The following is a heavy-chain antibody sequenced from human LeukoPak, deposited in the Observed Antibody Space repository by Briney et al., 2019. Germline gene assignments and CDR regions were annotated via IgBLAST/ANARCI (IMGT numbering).Heavy chain of an antibody. J-gene: IGHJ4*02. CDR1: GGSFSGYY. V-gene: IGHV4-34*01. CDR3: ARFKGPGRARLFDY. CDR2: INHSGST. D-gene: IGHD3-10*01. Sequence: SETLSLTCAVYGGSFSGYYWSWIRQPPGKGLEWIGEINHSGSTNYNPSLKSRVTISVDTSKNQFSLKLSSVTAADTAVYYCARFKGPGRARLFDYWGQGTLVTVSS.